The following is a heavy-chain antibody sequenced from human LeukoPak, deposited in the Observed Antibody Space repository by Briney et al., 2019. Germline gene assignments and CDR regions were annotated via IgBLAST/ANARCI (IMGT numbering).Heavy chain of an antibody. CDR3: AGVGIAAAGGLDY. J-gene: IGHJ4*02. V-gene: IGHV1-8*03. CDR1: GYTFTSYD. D-gene: IGHD6-13*01. Sequence: ASVKVSCKASGYTFTSYDINWVRQATGQGLGWMGWMNPNSGNTGYAQKFQGRVTITRNTSISTAYMELSSLRSEDTAVYYCAGVGIAAAGGLDYWGQGTLVTVSS. CDR2: MNPNSGNT.